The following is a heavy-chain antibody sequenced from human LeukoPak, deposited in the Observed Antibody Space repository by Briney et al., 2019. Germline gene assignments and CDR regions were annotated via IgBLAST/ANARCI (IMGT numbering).Heavy chain of an antibody. J-gene: IGHJ4*02. Sequence: ASVKVSRKASGYTFTSYAMNWVRQAPGQGLEWMGWINTNTGNPTYAQGCTGRFVFSLGTSVSTAYLQISSLKAEDTAVYYCARDKDVLRYFDRLLPTGFDYWGQGTLVTVSS. CDR2: INTNTGNP. D-gene: IGHD3-9*01. CDR1: GYTFTSYA. CDR3: ARDKDVLRYFDRLLPTGFDY. V-gene: IGHV7-4-1*02.